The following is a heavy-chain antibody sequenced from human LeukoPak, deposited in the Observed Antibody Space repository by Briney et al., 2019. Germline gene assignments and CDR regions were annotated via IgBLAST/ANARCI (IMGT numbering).Heavy chain of an antibody. CDR1: GGSIRSYY. CDR2: IYYSGST. CDR3: ARGSYGSGSYLGLNWFDP. J-gene: IGHJ5*02. Sequence: SETLSLTCTVSGGSIRSYYWSWIRQPPGKGLEWIGYIYYSGSTNYNPSLKSRVTISVDTSKNQFSLKLSSVTAADTAVYYSARGSYGSGSYLGLNWFDPWGQGTLVTVSS. D-gene: IGHD3-10*01. V-gene: IGHV4-59*01.